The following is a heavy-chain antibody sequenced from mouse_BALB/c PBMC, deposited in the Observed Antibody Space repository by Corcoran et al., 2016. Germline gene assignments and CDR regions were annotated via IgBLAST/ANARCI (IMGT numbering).Heavy chain of an antibody. J-gene: IGHJ2*01. Sequence: VQLQQSGPELVKPGASVNISCKASGYSFTGYYMHWVKQSHVKSLEWIGRINPYNGATSYNQNFKDKASLTVDKSSSTAYMELHSLTSEDSAVYYCARSGIYDGYHYFDYWGQGTTLTVSS. D-gene: IGHD2-3*01. V-gene: IGHV1-26*01. CDR2: INPYNGAT. CDR3: ARSGIYDGYHYFDY. CDR1: GYSFTGYY.